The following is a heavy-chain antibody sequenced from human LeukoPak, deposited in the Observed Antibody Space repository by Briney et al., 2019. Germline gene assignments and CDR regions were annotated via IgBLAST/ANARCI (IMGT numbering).Heavy chain of an antibody. CDR2: ISGSVSDT. Sequence: LSLTCTVSGGSISSYYWSWVRQAPGKGLEWVSAISGSVSDTYYADSVKGRFTISRDNAKNSLYLQMNSLRAEDTAVYYCARDYGAQRALDYWGQGTLVTVSS. CDR3: ARDYGAQRALDY. D-gene: IGHD4-17*01. J-gene: IGHJ4*02. CDR1: GGSISSYY. V-gene: IGHV3-21*04.